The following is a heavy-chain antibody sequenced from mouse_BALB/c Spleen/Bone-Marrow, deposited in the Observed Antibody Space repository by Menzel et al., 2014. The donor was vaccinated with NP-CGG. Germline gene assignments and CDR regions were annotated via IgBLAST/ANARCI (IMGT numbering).Heavy chain of an antibody. Sequence: ESGPGLVKPSQSLSLTCSVTGYSITSGYYWNWIRQFPGNKLEWLGYKSYDGSNNYNPSLKNRMSITRDTSKNQFFLKLNSVTTEDTGTYYCARDRGHYFDYWGQGTTLTVSS. CDR2: KSYDGSN. V-gene: IGHV3-6*02. J-gene: IGHJ2*01. CDR3: ARDRGHYFDY. D-gene: IGHD3-1*01. CDR1: GYSITSGYY.